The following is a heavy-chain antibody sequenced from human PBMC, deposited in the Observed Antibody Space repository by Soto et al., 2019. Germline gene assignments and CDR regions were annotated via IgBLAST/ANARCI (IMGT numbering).Heavy chain of an antibody. CDR2: IYHRGST. D-gene: IGHD3-9*01. V-gene: IGHV4-4*02. Sequence: SETLSLTCAVSGDSISSNSWWSWVRQPPGKGLEWIGEIYHRGSTSYNPSLKSRVSISVDKSKNQFSLNLTSVTAADTAVYYCARVYRYFDWLSPDFYYYGMDVWGQGATVTVSS. CDR3: ARVYRYFDWLSPDFYYYGMDV. CDR1: GDSISSNSW. J-gene: IGHJ6*02.